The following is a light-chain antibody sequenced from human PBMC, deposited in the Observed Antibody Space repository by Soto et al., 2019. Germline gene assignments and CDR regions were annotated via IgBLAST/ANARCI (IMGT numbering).Light chain of an antibody. CDR3: QQYGSSIT. V-gene: IGKV3-20*01. J-gene: IGKJ5*01. Sequence: EIVMTQSPATRSVSPCERTTLSCRASENVRTFVDWYQQKPGQAPRLLIYGASNRATGIPDRFSGSGSGTDFTLTISRLEPEDFAVYYCQQYGSSITFGQGTRLEIK. CDR1: ENVRTF. CDR2: GAS.